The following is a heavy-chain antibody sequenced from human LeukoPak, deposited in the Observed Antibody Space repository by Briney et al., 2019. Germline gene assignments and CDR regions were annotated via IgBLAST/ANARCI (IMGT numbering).Heavy chain of an antibody. D-gene: IGHD2-15*01. V-gene: IGHV3-23*01. J-gene: IGHJ5*02. CDR1: GFAFSSYA. Sequence: GGSLRLSCAASGFAFSSYAMSWVRQAPGKGLEWVSAISGSGGSTYYADPVKGRFTISRDNSKNTLYLQMNSLRAEDTAVYYCAKEAFVVVVAASESDWLDPWGQGTLVTVSS. CDR3: AKEAFVVVVAASESDWLDP. CDR2: ISGSGGST.